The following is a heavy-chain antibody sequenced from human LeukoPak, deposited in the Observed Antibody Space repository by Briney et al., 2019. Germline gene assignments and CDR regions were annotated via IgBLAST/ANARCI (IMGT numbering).Heavy chain of an antibody. V-gene: IGHV3-53*01. CDR1: GFTVSSNY. J-gene: IGHJ4*02. CDR3: ARGYDSSGYWYYFDY. CDR2: IYSGGST. Sequence: GGSLRLSCAASGFTVSSNYMSWVRQAPGKGLEWVSVIYSGGSTYYADSVKGRFTISRNNSKNTLYLQMNSLRAEDTAVYYCARGYDSSGYWYYFDYWGQGTLVTVSS. D-gene: IGHD3-22*01.